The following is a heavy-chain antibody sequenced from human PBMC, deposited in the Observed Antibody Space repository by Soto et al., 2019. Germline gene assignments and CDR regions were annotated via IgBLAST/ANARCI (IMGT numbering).Heavy chain of an antibody. CDR3: ARESYGDYDPKGLFDY. CDR1: GFTFSSYW. D-gene: IGHD4-17*01. Sequence: GGPLRLSCGASGFTFSSYWMTWVRQAPGKGLEWVANIKHDGSEKSYVDSVKGRFAISRDNARNSLYLQMNSLRAEDSAVYYCARESYGDYDPKGLFDYWGQGTLVTVSS. V-gene: IGHV3-7*01. CDR2: IKHDGSEK. J-gene: IGHJ4*02.